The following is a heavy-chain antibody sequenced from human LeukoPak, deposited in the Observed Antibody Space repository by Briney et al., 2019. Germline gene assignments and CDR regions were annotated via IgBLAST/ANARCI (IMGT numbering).Heavy chain of an antibody. CDR3: ARDPSMTTGWGIDQ. D-gene: IGHD4-17*01. J-gene: IGHJ4*01. CDR1: GFTFSDDY. V-gene: IGHV3-11*01. Sequence: GGSLRLSCAASGFTFSDDYMNWIRRAPGRGLEWGSYISRNGDATSYADSVRGRFTISRDNTKNLVYLQMDSLRAEDTALYYCARDPSMTTGWGIDQWGQGTLVTVSS. CDR2: ISRNGDAT.